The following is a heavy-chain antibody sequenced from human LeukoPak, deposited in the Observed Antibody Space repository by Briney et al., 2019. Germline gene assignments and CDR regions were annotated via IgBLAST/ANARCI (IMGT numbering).Heavy chain of an antibody. CDR1: GFTVSSNY. D-gene: IGHD4-17*01. Sequence: GSLGLSCAASGFTVSSNYMSWVRQAPGKGLEWVSVIYSGGSTYYADSVKGRFTISRDNSKNTLYLQMNSLRAEDTAVYYCARRGDYAAFDIWGQGTMVTVSS. CDR3: ARRGDYAAFDI. V-gene: IGHV3-53*01. CDR2: IYSGGST. J-gene: IGHJ3*02.